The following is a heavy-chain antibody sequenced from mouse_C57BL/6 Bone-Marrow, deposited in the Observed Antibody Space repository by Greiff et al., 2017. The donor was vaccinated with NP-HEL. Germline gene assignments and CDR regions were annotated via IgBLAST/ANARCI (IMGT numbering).Heavy chain of an antibody. CDR2: IYPGSGNT. Sequence: QVQLQQSGPELVKPGASVKISCKASGYSFTSYYIHWVKQRPGQGLEWIGWIYPGSGNTKYNEKFKGKATLTADTSSSTAYMQLSSLTSEDSEVYYSAPFYYDYDGSDYWGQGTTLTVSS. CDR3: APFYYDYDGSDY. J-gene: IGHJ2*01. CDR1: GYSFTSYY. V-gene: IGHV1-66*01. D-gene: IGHD2-4*01.